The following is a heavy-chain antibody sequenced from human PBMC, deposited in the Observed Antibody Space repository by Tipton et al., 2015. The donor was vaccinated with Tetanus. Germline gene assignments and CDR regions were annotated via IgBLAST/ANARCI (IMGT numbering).Heavy chain of an antibody. D-gene: IGHD2/OR15-2a*01. CDR2: IKEDGSEM. CDR3: ARLRVYCSTACYSREDY. Sequence: SLRLSCVASGFTFRSYWMSWVRQALGKGLEWVANIKEDGSEMYYADSVKGRFTTSRDNARNSLSVHMNSLTAEDTAVYYCARLRVYCSTACYSREDYWGQGTLVTVSS. CDR1: GFTFRSYW. J-gene: IGHJ4*02. V-gene: IGHV3-7*01.